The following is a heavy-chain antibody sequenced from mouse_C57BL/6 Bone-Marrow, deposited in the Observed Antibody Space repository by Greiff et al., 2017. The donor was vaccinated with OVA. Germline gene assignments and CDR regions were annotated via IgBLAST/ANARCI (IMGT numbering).Heavy chain of an antibody. Sequence: EVQRVESGGDLVKPGGSLKLSCAASGFTFSSYGMSWVRQTPDKRLEWVATISSGGSYTYYPDSVKGRFTISRDNAKNTLYLQMSSLKSEDTAMYYCARRGLWLPYWYFDVWGTGTTVTVSS. J-gene: IGHJ1*03. CDR3: ARRGLWLPYWYFDV. CDR2: ISSGGSYT. D-gene: IGHD2-2*01. CDR1: GFTFSSYG. V-gene: IGHV5-6*01.